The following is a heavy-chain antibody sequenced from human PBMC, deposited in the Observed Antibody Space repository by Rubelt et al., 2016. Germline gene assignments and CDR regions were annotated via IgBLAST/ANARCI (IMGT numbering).Heavy chain of an antibody. D-gene: IGHD4-17*01. J-gene: IGHJ4*02. V-gene: IGHV3-NL1*01. CDR1: GFTFSSYG. CDR2: IYSGGST. Sequence: QVQLVESGGGVVQPGRSLRLSCAASGFTFSSYGMHWVRQAPGKGLEWVSVIYSGGSTYYADSVKGRFTISRHNSKNTLYLQMNSLRAEDTAVYYCARGGPTAVDYWGQGTLVTVSS. CDR3: ARGGPTAVDY.